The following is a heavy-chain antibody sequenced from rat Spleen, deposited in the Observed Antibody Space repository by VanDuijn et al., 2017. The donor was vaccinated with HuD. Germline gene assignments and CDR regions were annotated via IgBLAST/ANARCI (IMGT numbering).Heavy chain of an antibody. V-gene: IGHV5-31*01. CDR2: ISNTGGTI. Sequence: EVQLVESGGGLVQPGRSLKLSCVVSGFTLNKYWMTWIRQAPGKGLEWVASISNTGGTIYYPDSVKGRFTISRDYAQNTQYLQMNILRSEDTATYYWTRSYTMGLFDGWGQGVMGTVSS. CDR1: GFTLNKYW. D-gene: IGHD1-7*01. J-gene: IGHJ2*01. CDR3: TRSYTMGLFDG.